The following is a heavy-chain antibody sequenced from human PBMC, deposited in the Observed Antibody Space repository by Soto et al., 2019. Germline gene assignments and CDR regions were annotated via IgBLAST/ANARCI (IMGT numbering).Heavy chain of an antibody. CDR2: IYYSGST. V-gene: IGHV4-30-4*01. CDR1: GGSISSGDYY. CDR3: ARYSYGDRRFDY. Sequence: PSETLSFTCTVSGGSISSGDYYWSWIRQPPGKGLEWIGYIYYSGSTYYNPSLKSRVTISVDTSKNQFSLKLSSVTAADTAVYYCARYSYGDRRFDYWGQGTLVTVSS. D-gene: IGHD5-18*01. J-gene: IGHJ4*02.